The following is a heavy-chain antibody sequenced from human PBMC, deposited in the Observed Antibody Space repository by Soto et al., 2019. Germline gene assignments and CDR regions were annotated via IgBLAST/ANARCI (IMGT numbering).Heavy chain of an antibody. D-gene: IGHD5-18*01. J-gene: IGHJ6*02. V-gene: IGHV4-31*03. CDR3: ARDQQQYGMDV. CDR2: IYYSGST. Sequence: QVQLQESGPGLVKPSQTLSLTCTVSGGSISSGGYYWSWIRQHPGKGREWIGYIYYSGSTYYSPSLKSXXTXSXXTSNNQFSLKLSSVTAADTAVYYCARDQQQYGMDVWGQGATVTVSS. CDR1: GGSISSGGYY.